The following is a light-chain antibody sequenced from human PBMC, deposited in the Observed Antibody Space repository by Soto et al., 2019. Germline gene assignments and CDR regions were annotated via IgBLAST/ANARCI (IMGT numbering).Light chain of an antibody. Sequence: EIVMTQSPATLSVSPGERATLSCRASQSVSSNLAWYQQKPGQAPRLLIYGASTRATGIPARFSGSGSGTEFIITISSLQSEDFAVYYCQQYNNWPPGTFGQGTKVEIK. CDR2: GAS. J-gene: IGKJ1*01. CDR3: QQYNNWPPGT. CDR1: QSVSSN. V-gene: IGKV3-15*01.